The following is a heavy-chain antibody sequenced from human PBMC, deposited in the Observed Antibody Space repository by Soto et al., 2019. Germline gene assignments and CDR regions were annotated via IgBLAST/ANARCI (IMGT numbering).Heavy chain of an antibody. CDR3: HGDGY. Sequence: EVQVVESGGGLVQPGGSLRLSCAVSGFTVTINYMSWVRQAPGKGLEWVSVIYSGGTIYYADSVKGRFTISRDTSKNTLYLQMNSLRGDDTAVYYCHGDGYWGQGTLVTVSS. V-gene: IGHV3-53*01. CDR1: GFTVTINY. CDR2: IYSGGTI. J-gene: IGHJ4*02.